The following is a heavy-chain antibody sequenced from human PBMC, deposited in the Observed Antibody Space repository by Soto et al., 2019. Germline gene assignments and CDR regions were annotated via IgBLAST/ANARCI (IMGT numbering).Heavy chain of an antibody. Sequence: VQLLESGGGLVQPGGSLRPSCAASGFTFSSYAMSWVRQAPGKGREWVSAISGSGGSTYYADSVKGRFTISRDNSKNTLYLQMNSLRAEDTAVYYCAKATRGSVVVVADDYWGQGTLVTVSS. V-gene: IGHV3-23*01. J-gene: IGHJ4*02. D-gene: IGHD2-15*01. CDR2: ISGSGGST. CDR1: GFTFSSYA. CDR3: AKATRGSVVVVADDY.